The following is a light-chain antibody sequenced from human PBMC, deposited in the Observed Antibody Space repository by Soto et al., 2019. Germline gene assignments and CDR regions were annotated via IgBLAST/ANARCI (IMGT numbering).Light chain of an antibody. J-gene: IGLJ2*01. Sequence: QSALTQPASLSGSPGQKIIIFCTGNYNDIDYHSISSYQQHPGKAPKLILFDVSTRPSRIPDRFSGSKSHNGASLTISGLQPEDEADYLCSSHSTGATHVLFGGGTRLTVL. CDR3: SSHSTGATHVL. CDR2: DVS. CDR1: YNDIDYHS. V-gene: IGLV2-14*03.